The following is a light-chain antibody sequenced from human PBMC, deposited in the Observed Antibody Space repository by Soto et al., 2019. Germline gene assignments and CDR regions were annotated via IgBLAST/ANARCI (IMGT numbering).Light chain of an antibody. CDR2: NNN. CDR3: ATWDDSLKGV. J-gene: IGLJ1*01. Sequence: QSVLTQPPSASGTPGQRVTISCSGSSSNIGTNAVNWYQQLPGTAPKLLIYNNNQRPSGVPDRFSGSKSGTSASLAISGLQSGDEAYYYCATWDDSLKGVFGTGTKVTVL. V-gene: IGLV1-44*01. CDR1: SSNIGTNA.